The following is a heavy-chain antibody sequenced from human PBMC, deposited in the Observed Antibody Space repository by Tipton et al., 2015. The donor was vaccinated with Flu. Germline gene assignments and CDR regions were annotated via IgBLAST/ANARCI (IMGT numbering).Heavy chain of an antibody. CDR2: IYYSGTT. CDR3: ARDLWNDRRAYYYYGVDV. D-gene: IGHD1-1*01. J-gene: IGHJ6*02. CDR1: GDSISTTIYY. Sequence: TLSLTCTVSGDSISTTIYYWGWVRQPPGKGLEWIGSIYYSGTTYYNPSLKSRVTISADSSKNAFSLTLASLTGAVTAVYYCARDLWNDRRAYYYYGVDVWGHGTTVTFSS. V-gene: IGHV4-39*07.